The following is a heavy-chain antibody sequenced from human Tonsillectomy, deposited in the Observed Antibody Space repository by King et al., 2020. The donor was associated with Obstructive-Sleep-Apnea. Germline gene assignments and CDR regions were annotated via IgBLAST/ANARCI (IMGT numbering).Heavy chain of an antibody. CDR3: AKDKYSSSWYYFDY. J-gene: IGHJ4*02. CDR2: ISWNSGSI. CDR1: GFTFDDYA. D-gene: IGHD6-13*01. Sequence: VQLVESGGGLVQPGRSLRLSCAASGFTFDDYAMHWVRQAPGTGLEWVSGISWNSGSIGYAVSVKGRFTISRDNAKNSLYLQMNSLRAEDTALYYCAKDKYSSSWYYFDYWGQGTLVTVSS. V-gene: IGHV3-9*01.